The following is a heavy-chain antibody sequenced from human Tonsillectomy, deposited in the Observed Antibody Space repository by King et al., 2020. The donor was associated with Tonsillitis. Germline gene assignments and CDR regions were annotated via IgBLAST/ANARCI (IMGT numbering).Heavy chain of an antibody. CDR2: IYYSGGP. CDR1: GGSISSSSYY. V-gene: IGHV4-39*01. CDR3: ARQCYDFWSGVEGHWFDP. Sequence: QLQESGPGLVKPSENLSLTCTVSGGSISSSSYYWGWICQPPGNGLEWIRSIYYSGGPYYNPSLKSRVTISLDTSTNQFSLKLSSVTAADTAGYYCARQCYDFWSGVEGHWFDPWGQGTLVTVSS. D-gene: IGHD3-3*01. J-gene: IGHJ5*02.